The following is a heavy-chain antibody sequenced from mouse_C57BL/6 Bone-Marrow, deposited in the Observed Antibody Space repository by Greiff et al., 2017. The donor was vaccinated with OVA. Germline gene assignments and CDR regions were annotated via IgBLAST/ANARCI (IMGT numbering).Heavy chain of an antibody. CDR1: GFTFSSYA. J-gene: IGHJ3*01. Sequence: EVKLMESGAGLVKPGGSLKLSCAASGFTFSSYAMSWVRQTPEKRLEWVAYISSGGDYIYYADTVKGRFTISRDNARNTLYLQMSSLKSEDTAMYYCTRERDYDVGAWFAYWGQGTLVTVSA. V-gene: IGHV5-9-1*02. CDR3: TRERDYDVGAWFAY. D-gene: IGHD2-4*01. CDR2: ISSGGDYI.